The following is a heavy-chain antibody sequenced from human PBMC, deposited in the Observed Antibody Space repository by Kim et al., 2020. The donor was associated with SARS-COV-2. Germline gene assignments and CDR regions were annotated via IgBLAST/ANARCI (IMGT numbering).Heavy chain of an antibody. J-gene: IGHJ6*02. CDR3: ARSRTRVVPAAHYYYYGMDV. CDR1: GYTFTSYY. V-gene: IGHV1-46*01. CDR2: INPSGGST. D-gene: IGHD2-2*01. Sequence: ASVKVSCKASGYTFTSYYMHWVRQAPGQGLEWMGIINPSGGSTSYAQKFQGRVTMTRDTSTSTVYMELSSLRSEDTAVYYCARSRTRVVPAAHYYYYGMDVWGQGTTVTVSS.